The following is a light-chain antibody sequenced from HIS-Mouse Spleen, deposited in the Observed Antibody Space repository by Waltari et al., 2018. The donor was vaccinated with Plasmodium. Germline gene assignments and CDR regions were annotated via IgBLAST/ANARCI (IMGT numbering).Light chain of an antibody. V-gene: IGLV3-10*01. CDR1: ALPKKY. Sequence: SYELTQPPSVSVSPGQTARITCSGDALPKKYANWYQQKSGQAPVLVINEDSKRPSGIPTRCSGSSSGTMATLTISGAQVEDEADYYCYSTDSSGNHRVFGGGTKLTVL. CDR3: YSTDSSGNHRV. J-gene: IGLJ3*02. CDR2: EDS.